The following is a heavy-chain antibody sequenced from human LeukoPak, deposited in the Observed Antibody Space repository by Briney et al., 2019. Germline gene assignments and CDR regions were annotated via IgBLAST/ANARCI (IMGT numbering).Heavy chain of an antibody. CDR3: ARCDILTGYYSDY. CDR2: NSGGGITT. Sequence: GGSLRLSCAASGFTFSSYAMTWVRQAPGKGLEWVSTNSGGGITTYYADSVKGRFTISRDNSKNTLYVQMNSLRAEDTAVYYCARCDILTGYYSDYWGQGTLVTVSS. D-gene: IGHD3-9*01. J-gene: IGHJ4*02. CDR1: GFTFSSYA. V-gene: IGHV3-23*01.